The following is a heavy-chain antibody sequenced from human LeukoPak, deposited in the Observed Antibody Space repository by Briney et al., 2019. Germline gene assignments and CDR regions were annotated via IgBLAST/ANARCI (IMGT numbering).Heavy chain of an antibody. V-gene: IGHV3-48*01. CDR2: ISSSSSTI. CDR3: ARDLGYDSSGYYQLRWGFDY. Sequence: GGSLRLSCAASGFTFTTYWMSWVRQAPGKGLEWVSYISSSSSTIYYADSVKGRFTISRDNAKNSLYLQMNSLRAEDTAVYYCARDLGYDSSGYYQLRWGFDYWGQGTLVTVSS. J-gene: IGHJ4*02. CDR1: GFTFTTYW. D-gene: IGHD3-22*01.